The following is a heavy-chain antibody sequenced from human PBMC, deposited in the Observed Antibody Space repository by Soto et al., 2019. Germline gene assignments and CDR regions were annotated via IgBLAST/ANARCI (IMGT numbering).Heavy chain of an antibody. D-gene: IGHD5-12*01. V-gene: IGHV3-30*02. CDR1: GFTFSSYG. CDR2: IWYDGSNK. J-gene: IGHJ4*02. CDR3: AKDWGVVATKYYFDY. Sequence: PGGSLRLSCAASGFTFSSYGMHWVRQAPGKGLEWVAVIWYDGSNKYYADSVKGRFTISRDNSKNTLYLQMNSLRAEDTAVYYCAKDWGVVATKYYFDYWGQGTLVTVSS.